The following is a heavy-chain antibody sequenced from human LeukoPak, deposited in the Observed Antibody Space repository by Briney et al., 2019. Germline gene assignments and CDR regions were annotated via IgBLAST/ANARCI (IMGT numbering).Heavy chain of an antibody. J-gene: IGHJ5*02. CDR1: GYPFIGYY. V-gene: IGHV1-46*01. CDR3: ARRDYDILTGYGNWFDP. CDR2: INPSGGST. Sequence: ASVKVSCNGSGYPFIGYYMHWVRQAPGQGLEWMGIINPSGGSTSYAQKFQGRVTMTRDTSTSTVYMELSSLRSEDTAVYYCARRDYDILTGYGNWFDPWGQGTLVTVSS. D-gene: IGHD3-9*01.